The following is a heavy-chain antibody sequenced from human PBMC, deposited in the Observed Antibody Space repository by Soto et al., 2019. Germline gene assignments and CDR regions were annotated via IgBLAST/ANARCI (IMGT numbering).Heavy chain of an antibody. J-gene: IGHJ6*02. CDR3: ARVLGSWSPGNYYGMDV. Sequence: GASVKVSCKASGYTFTSYAMHWVRQAPGQRLEWMGWINAGNGNTKYSQKFQGRVTITRDTSASTAYMELSSLRSEDTAVYYCARVLGSWSPGNYYGMDVWGQGTTVTVSS. CDR2: INAGNGNT. V-gene: IGHV1-3*01. CDR1: GYTFTSYA. D-gene: IGHD6-13*01.